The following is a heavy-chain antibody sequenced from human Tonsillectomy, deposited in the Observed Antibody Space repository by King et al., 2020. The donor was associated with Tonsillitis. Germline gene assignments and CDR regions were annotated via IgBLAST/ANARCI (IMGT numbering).Heavy chain of an antibody. D-gene: IGHD6-13*01. CDR2: INAKSGGT. Sequence: QLVQSGAEVKKPGASVKVSCKASGYTLTDYYMHLVRQAPGQGLEWMGLINAKSGGTNFAQKFQGRVTMTKDTSISTAYMELSRVRSDDTAVYYWARDPSRGAATADDAFDIWGQGTMVTVS. CDR3: ARDPSRGAATADDAFDI. V-gene: IGHV1-2*02. CDR1: GYTLTDYY. J-gene: IGHJ3*02.